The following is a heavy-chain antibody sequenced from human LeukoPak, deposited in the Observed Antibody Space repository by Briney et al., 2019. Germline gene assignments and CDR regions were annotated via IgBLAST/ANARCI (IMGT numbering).Heavy chain of an antibody. V-gene: IGHV1-69*04. CDR2: IIPILGIA. D-gene: IGHD4-17*01. Sequence: ASVKVSCKASGGTFSSYAITWVRQAPGQGLEWMGRIIPILGIANYAQKFQGRVTITADKSTSTAYMELSSLRSEDTAVYYCARGSSLDYGDYKGMDVWGQGTTVTVSS. J-gene: IGHJ6*02. CDR3: ARGSSLDYGDYKGMDV. CDR1: GGTFSSYA.